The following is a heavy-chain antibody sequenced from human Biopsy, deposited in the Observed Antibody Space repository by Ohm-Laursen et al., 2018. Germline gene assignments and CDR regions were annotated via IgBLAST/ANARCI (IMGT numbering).Heavy chain of an antibody. Sequence: PSDTLSLTCTVSGVSINTGGYYWTWIRQHPGTGLEWIGYIHYSGNTLYNPSLKSRLTISVDTSRNQFSLKLTSVTAADTALYYCTGGGGGKIYGLWGQGTLVTVSS. J-gene: IGHJ4*02. V-gene: IGHV4-31*03. CDR2: IHYSGNT. D-gene: IGHD3-16*01. CDR3: TGGGGGKIYGL. CDR1: GVSINTGGYY.